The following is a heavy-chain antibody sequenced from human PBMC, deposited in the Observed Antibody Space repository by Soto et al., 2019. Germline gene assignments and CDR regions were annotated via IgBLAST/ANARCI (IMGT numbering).Heavy chain of an antibody. D-gene: IGHD5-18*01. V-gene: IGHV3-23*01. CDR3: VRSGYSYGPNKYYFDY. CDR1: GFTFRSYS. CDR2: ISASGGNA. Sequence: VQLLESGGALAQPGGSLRLSCAASGFTFRSYSMSWVRQAPGKGLEWVSGISASGGNAYHAESVKGRFTVSRDNIKNILDLQMNSLSVDDTAVYHCVRSGYSYGPNKYYFDYWGQGTLVSVSS. J-gene: IGHJ4*02.